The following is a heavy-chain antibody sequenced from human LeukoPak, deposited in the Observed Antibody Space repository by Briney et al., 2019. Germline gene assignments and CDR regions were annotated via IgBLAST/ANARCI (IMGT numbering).Heavy chain of an antibody. CDR3: ARVRKLYDSSGYYDN. Sequence: GGSLRLSCAASGFTFSSHDMHWVRQATGKGLEWVSAIGTAGDTYYPGSVKGRFTISRENAKNSLYLQMNSLRAGDTAVYYCARVRKLYDSSGYYDNWGQGTLVTVSS. CDR1: GFTFSSHD. CDR2: IGTAGDT. V-gene: IGHV3-13*04. J-gene: IGHJ4*02. D-gene: IGHD3-22*01.